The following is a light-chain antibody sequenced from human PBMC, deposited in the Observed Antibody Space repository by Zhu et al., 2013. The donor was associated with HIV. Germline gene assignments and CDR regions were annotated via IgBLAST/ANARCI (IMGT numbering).Light chain of an antibody. CDR1: QSIGNS. CDR2: DAF. CDR3: QQYGSSPGT. Sequence: EVVLTQSPVTLSLSPGERATLSCRASQSIGNSLAWYQQIPGQAPRLLIYDAFNRATGIPARFSGSGSETDFTLTISSLEPEDFAVYCCQQYGSSPGTFGQGTKVEIK. V-gene: IGKV3-20*01. J-gene: IGKJ1*01.